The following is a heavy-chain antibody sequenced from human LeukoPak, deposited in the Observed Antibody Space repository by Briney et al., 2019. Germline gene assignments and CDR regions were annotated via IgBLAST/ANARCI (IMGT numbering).Heavy chain of an antibody. CDR1: GFTFNTSP. Sequence: GGSLRLSCAASGFTFNTSPMRWVRQAPGKGLEWVSAISASGSTTYYADSVQGRFTISRDNSKNMLYLQMSSLRAEDTAIYYCAKVQLPRYFGYWGQGTLVTVSS. V-gene: IGHV3-23*01. CDR2: ISASGSTT. J-gene: IGHJ4*02. D-gene: IGHD2-2*01. CDR3: AKVQLPRYFGY.